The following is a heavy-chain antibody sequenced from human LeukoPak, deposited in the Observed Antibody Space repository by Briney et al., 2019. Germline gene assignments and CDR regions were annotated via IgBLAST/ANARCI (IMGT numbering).Heavy chain of an antibody. CDR3: AKGRFGELLSYFDY. D-gene: IGHD3-10*01. CDR2: ISGSGGST. CDR1: GFTFSSYG. Sequence: PGGSLRLSCAPSGFTFSSYGMSWVRQAPGEGLEWVSAISGSGGSTYYADSVKGRFTISRDNSKNTLYLQMNSLRAEDTAVYYCAKGRFGELLSYFDYWGQGTLVTVSS. J-gene: IGHJ4*02. V-gene: IGHV3-23*01.